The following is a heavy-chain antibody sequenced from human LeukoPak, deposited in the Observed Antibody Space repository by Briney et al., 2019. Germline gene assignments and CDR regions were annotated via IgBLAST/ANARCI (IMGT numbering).Heavy chain of an antibody. CDR2: IIPIFGTA. CDR3: ARSSGWKDDYVWGSYRSREQYYYYMDV. CDR1: GYTFTSYA. V-gene: IGHV1-69*13. D-gene: IGHD3-16*02. J-gene: IGHJ6*03. Sequence: ASVKVSCKASGYTFTSYAISWVRQAPGQGLEWMGGIIPIFGTANYAQKFQGRVTITADESTSTAYMELSSLRSEDTAVYYCARSSGWKDDYVWGSYRSREQYYYYMDVWGKGTTVTISS.